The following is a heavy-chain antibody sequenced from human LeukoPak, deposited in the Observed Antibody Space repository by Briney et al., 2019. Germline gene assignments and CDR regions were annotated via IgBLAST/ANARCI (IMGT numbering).Heavy chain of an antibody. CDR2: INPNSGGT. J-gene: IGHJ4*02. CDR1: GYTFTGYY. Sequence: GASVKVSCKASGYTFTGYYMHWVRQAPGQGLEWMGWINPNSGGTNYAQKFQGRVTMTRDTSISTAYMELSRLRSDDTAVYYCARTLDTAMARHFDYWGQGTLVTVSS. D-gene: IGHD5-18*01. CDR3: ARTLDTAMARHFDY. V-gene: IGHV1-2*02.